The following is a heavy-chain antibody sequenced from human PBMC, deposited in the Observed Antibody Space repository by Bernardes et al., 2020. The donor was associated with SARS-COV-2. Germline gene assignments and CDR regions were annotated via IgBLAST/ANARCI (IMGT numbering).Heavy chain of an antibody. CDR2: IFSNDEK. CDR3: ARSESYYDILTGYFWDYGMDV. CDR1: GFSLSSARMG. J-gene: IGHJ6*02. Sequence: SGPTLVKPTETLTLTCTVSGFSLSSARMGVSWIRQPPGKALEWLAHIFSNDEKSYSTSLKSRLTISKDTSKSQVVLTMTNMDPVDTATYYCARSESYYDILTGYFWDYGMDVWGQGTTVTVSS. D-gene: IGHD3-9*01. V-gene: IGHV2-26*01.